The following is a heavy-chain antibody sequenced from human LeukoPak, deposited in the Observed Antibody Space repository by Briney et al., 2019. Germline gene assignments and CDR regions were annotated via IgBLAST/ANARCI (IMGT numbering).Heavy chain of an antibody. CDR3: ASLPIAAAPDGT. Sequence: SETLSLTCTVSGGSISSSSYYWGWIRQPPGKGLEWIGSIYYSGSTYYNPSLKSRDTISVDTSKNQFSLKLSSVTAADTAVYYCASLPIAAAPDGTWGQGTLVTVSS. CDR2: IYYSGST. CDR1: GGSISSSSYY. V-gene: IGHV4-39*07. J-gene: IGHJ5*02. D-gene: IGHD6-13*01.